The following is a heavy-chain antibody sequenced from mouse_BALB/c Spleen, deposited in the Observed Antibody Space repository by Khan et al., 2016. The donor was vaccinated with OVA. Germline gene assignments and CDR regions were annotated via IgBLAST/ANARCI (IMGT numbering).Heavy chain of an antibody. D-gene: IGHD1-2*01. CDR1: GCTFTDYY. CDR3: ARRNYCGYTFAY. J-gene: IGHJ3*01. V-gene: IGHV1-77*01. CDR2: ISPGSGDT. Sequence: QVQLQQSGAELARPGASVKLSCKASGCTFTDYYINWVKQRTGQGLEWIGEISPGSGDTYYNEKFKGKATLTADKSSSTAYMQLSSLTSEASAVYFCARRNYCGYTFAYWGQWTLVTVSA.